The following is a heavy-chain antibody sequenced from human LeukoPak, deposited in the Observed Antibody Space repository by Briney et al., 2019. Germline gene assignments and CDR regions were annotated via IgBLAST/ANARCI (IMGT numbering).Heavy chain of an antibody. CDR2: ISISSISI. D-gene: IGHD5-18*01. V-gene: IGHV3-21*01. CDR3: AGGTTCIPLWSFDS. J-gene: IGHJ4*02. Sequence: GGSLRLSCAASGFTFSSYSMNWVGQAPGKGLEGVSSISISSISIYYADSLKARLTISRDNAKNSLYLQMNSLSAEDTAVYYCAGGTTCIPLWSFDSWGPGTLVTVSP. CDR1: GFTFSSYS.